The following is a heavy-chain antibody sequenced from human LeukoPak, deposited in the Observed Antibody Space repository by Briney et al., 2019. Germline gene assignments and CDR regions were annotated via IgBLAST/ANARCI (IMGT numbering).Heavy chain of an antibody. CDR1: GASISSYF. Sequence: PETLSLTCTVSGASISSYFWSWVRQPPGKGLEWLGYIYHNGGPYYNPSLKSRVSISLDTSKNGFSLNLTSVTAGDTAIYYCARLYGGKYYTAFDVWGQGTMATVSS. CDR3: ARLYGGKYYTAFDV. V-gene: IGHV4-59*08. CDR2: IYHNGGP. D-gene: IGHD2-15*01. J-gene: IGHJ3*01.